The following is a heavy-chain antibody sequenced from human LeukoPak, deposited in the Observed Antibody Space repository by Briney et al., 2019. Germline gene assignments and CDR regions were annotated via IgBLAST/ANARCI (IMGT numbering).Heavy chain of an antibody. Sequence: ASVKVSCKASGYTFTSYGISWVRQAPGQGLEWMGWISAYNGNTNYAQKLQGRVTMTTDTSTSTAYMELRSLRSDDTAVYYCARVRDFWSGYYTGGGVDYWGQGTLVTVSS. V-gene: IGHV1-18*01. CDR1: GYTFTSYG. J-gene: IGHJ4*02. CDR3: ARVRDFWSGYYTGGGVDY. D-gene: IGHD3-3*01. CDR2: ISAYNGNT.